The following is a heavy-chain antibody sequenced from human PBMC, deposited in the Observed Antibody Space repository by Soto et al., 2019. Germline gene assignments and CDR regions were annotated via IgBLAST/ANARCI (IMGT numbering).Heavy chain of an antibody. V-gene: IGHV1-2*04. D-gene: IGHD3-9*01. CDR1: GYTFTGYY. Sequence: QVQLVQSGAEVKKPGASVKVSCKASGYTFTGYYMHWVRQAPGQGLEWMGWINPNSGGTNYAQKFQGWVTMTRDTSISTGYMELSRLRSDDTAVYYCAAGEYDILTGFGFDYWGQGTLVTVSS. CDR3: AAGEYDILTGFGFDY. J-gene: IGHJ4*02. CDR2: INPNSGGT.